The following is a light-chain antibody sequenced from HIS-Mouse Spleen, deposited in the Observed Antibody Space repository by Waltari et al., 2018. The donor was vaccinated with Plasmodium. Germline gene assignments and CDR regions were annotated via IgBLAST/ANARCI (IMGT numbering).Light chain of an antibody. CDR2: GAS. V-gene: IGKV3-15*01. CDR1: QSVSSN. J-gene: IGKJ3*01. CDR3: QQYNNWSFT. Sequence: EIVMTQSPATLSVSPGERATLSCRASQSVSSNLAWYQQKPGQAPRLLIYGASTRATGIPGRFSGSGSGTEFTLTISSLQAEDFAVYYWQQYNNWSFTFGPGTKVDIK.